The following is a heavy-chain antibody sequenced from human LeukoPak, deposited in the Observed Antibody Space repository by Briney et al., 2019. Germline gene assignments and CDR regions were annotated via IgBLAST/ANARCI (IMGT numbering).Heavy chain of an antibody. CDR1: GGSITTHY. D-gene: IGHD1-26*01. CDR2: IHTSGST. CDR3: ARNLGYNWFGP. V-gene: IGHV4-4*07. J-gene: IGHJ5*02. Sequence: SETLSLTCTVSGGSITTHYWSWIRHPAGKGLEWIGHIHTSGSTNYNPSLEGRATMSLDTSKNQFSLNLSSVTAADTALYYCARNLGYNWFGPWGQGTLVTVSS.